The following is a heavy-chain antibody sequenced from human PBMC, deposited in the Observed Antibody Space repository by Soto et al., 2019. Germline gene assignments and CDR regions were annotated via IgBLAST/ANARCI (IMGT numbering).Heavy chain of an antibody. D-gene: IGHD3-3*01. CDR1: GYTFTSYY. CDR2: INPSGGST. CDR3: ARSSIFGVVSKAFDI. V-gene: IGHV1-46*03. J-gene: IGHJ3*02. Sequence: ASVKVSCKASGYTFTSYYMHWVRQAPGQGLEWMGIINPSGGSTSYAQKFQGRVTMTRDTSTSTVYMELSSLRSEDTAVYYCARSSIFGVVSKAFDIWGQGTMVTVS.